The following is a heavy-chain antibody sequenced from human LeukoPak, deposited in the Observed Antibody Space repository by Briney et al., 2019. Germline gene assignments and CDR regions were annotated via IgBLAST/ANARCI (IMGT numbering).Heavy chain of an antibody. CDR3: ARDGYSSGWYDY. CDR2: ISGSGGST. CDR1: GFTFSSYG. D-gene: IGHD6-19*01. Sequence: GGSLRPSCTASGFTFSSYGMSWVRQAPGKGLEWVTAISGSGGSTYYADSVKGRFTISRDNSKNTLYLQMNSLRAEDTAVYYCARDGYSSGWYDYWGQGTLVTVSS. J-gene: IGHJ4*02. V-gene: IGHV3-23*01.